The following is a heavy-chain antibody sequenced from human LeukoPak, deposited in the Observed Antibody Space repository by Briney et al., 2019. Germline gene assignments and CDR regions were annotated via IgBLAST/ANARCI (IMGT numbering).Heavy chain of an antibody. CDR3: AKEALRGAYDY. J-gene: IGHJ4*02. CDR2: IKQDGSEK. CDR1: GFTFSSYW. Sequence: GGSLRLSCAASGFTFSSYWMSWVRQAPGKGLEWVANIKQDGSEKYYVDSVKGRFTISRDNAKSSVNLQMNSLRAEDTAVYYCAKEALRGAYDYWGQGTLVTVSS. V-gene: IGHV3-7*01. D-gene: IGHD4/OR15-4a*01.